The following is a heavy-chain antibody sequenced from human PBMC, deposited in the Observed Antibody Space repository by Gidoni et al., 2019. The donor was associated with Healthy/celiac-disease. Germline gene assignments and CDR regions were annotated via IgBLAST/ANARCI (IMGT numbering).Heavy chain of an antibody. D-gene: IGHD5-18*01. CDR2: ISSSSSTI. Sequence: EVQLVESGGGLVQPGGSLRLSCAASGFTFSSYSMNWVRQAPGKGLEWVSYISSSSSTIYYADSVKGRFTISRDNAKNSLYLQMNSLRAEDTAAYYCARTDTAMAPYYYGMDVWGQGTTVTVSS. J-gene: IGHJ6*02. CDR3: ARTDTAMAPYYYGMDV. CDR1: GFTFSSYS. V-gene: IGHV3-48*01.